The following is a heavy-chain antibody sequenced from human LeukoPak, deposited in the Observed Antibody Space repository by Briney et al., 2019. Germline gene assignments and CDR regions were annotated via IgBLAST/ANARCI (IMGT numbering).Heavy chain of an antibody. CDR1: RFIVSYNY. D-gene: IGHD3-9*01. CDR2: IFSGGST. J-gene: IGHJ6*02. CDR3: ARSQDYDILTGQFYYYGMDV. Sequence: TGGSLRLSCADSRFIVSYNYMSWVRQAPGKGLEWVSIIFSGGSTYYADSVKGRFTISRDNSKNTLYLQMNSLRAEDTAVYYCARSQDYDILTGQFYYYGMDVWGQGTTVTVSS. V-gene: IGHV3-66*01.